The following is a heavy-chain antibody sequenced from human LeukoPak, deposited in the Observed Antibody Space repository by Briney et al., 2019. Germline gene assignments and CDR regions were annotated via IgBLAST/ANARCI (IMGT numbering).Heavy chain of an antibody. CDR3: TTGLDY. CDR1: GFTFSNAW. J-gene: IGHJ4*02. CDR2: IKSKIEGGTT. V-gene: IGHV3-15*01. Sequence: GGSLRLSCAASGFTFSNAWMSWVRQAPGKGLEWVGRIKSKIEGGTTECAAPVKGRFTISRHDSKNTLYLQMNSLKTEDTSLYYCTTGLDYWGQGTLVTVSS.